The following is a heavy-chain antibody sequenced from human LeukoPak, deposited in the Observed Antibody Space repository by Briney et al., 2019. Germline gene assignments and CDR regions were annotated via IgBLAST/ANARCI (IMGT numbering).Heavy chain of an antibody. CDR3: ARDPPYYDNSGYYYDY. Sequence: GGSLRLSCAASGFTFSPYSMNWVRQAPGKGLEWVSSISGSSLYIYYADSVKGRCTISRDNAKNSLYLQMNSLRAEDTAVYYCARDPPYYDNSGYYYDYWGQGTLVTVSS. V-gene: IGHV3-21*01. CDR2: ISGSSLYI. J-gene: IGHJ4*02. D-gene: IGHD3-22*01. CDR1: GFTFSPYS.